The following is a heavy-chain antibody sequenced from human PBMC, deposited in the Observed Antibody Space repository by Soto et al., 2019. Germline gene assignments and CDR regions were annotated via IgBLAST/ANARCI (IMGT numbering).Heavy chain of an antibody. J-gene: IGHJ3*02. V-gene: IGHV4-31*03. CDR3: ARDGWELLSAFDI. CDR2: IYYSGST. CDR1: GGSISSGGYY. Sequence: QVQLQESGPGLVKPSQTLSLTCTVSGGSISSGGYYWSWIRQHPGKGLEWIGYIYYSGSTYYNPSLKSRVTISVDTSKSQCSLKLSSVTAADTAVYYCARDGWELLSAFDIWGQGTMVTVSS. D-gene: IGHD1-26*01.